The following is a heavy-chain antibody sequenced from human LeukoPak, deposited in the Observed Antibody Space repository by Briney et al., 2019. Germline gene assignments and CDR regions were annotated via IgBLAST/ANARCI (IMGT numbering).Heavy chain of an antibody. Sequence: GESLKISCKGSGYSFTSYWISWVRQMPGKGLEWMGRIDPSDAYTNYGPSFQGHVTISSDKSIKTAYLQWSSLKASDTAMYYCARHEGYSSSARAYWGQGTLVTVSS. CDR3: ARHEGYSSSARAY. J-gene: IGHJ4*02. CDR1: GYSFTSYW. V-gene: IGHV5-10-1*01. D-gene: IGHD6-13*01. CDR2: IDPSDAYT.